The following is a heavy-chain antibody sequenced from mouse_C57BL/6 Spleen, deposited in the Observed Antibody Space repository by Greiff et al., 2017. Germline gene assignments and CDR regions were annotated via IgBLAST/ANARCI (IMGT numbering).Heavy chain of an antibody. D-gene: IGHD1-1*01. CDR1: GYTFTSYW. CDR2: IDPNSGGT. J-gene: IGHJ1*03. CDR3: ARNYGSSYVYWYFDV. Sequence: QVQLKQPGAELVKPGASVKLSCKASGYTFTSYWTHWVKQRPGRGLEWIGRIDPNSGGTKYNEKFKSKATLTVDKPSSTAYMQLSSLTSEDSAVYYCARNYGSSYVYWYFDVWGTGTTVTVSS. V-gene: IGHV1-72*01.